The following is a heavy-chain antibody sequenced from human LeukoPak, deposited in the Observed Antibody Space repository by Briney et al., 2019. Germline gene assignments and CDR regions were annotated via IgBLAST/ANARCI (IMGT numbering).Heavy chain of an antibody. CDR3: ARDRRRYYYGSGSFFDY. CDR1: SGSISSYY. V-gene: IGHV4-59*01. CDR2: IYYSGST. D-gene: IGHD3-10*01. J-gene: IGHJ4*02. Sequence: PSETLSLTCTVSSGSISSYYWSWLRQPPGKGLEWIGYIYYSGSTNYNPSLKSRVTISVDTSKNQFSLKLSSVTAADTAVYYCARDRRRYYYGSGSFFDYWGQGTLVTVSS.